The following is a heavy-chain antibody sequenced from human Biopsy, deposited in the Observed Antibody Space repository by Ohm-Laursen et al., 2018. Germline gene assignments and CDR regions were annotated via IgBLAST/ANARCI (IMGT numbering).Heavy chain of an antibody. CDR1: RDSISNYY. J-gene: IGHJ4*02. Sequence: SETLSLTCAVSRDSISNYYWTWIRQSPGKGLEWIGYIYHTGSANYNPSLRSRVTLSLDTSKNQFSLKLNSVTAADTAVYFCARDSRGGHLNTTLITGKNLDSWGQGILVTVSS. CDR2: IYHTGSA. V-gene: IGHV4-59*01. D-gene: IGHD3-16*01. CDR3: ARDSRGGHLNTTLITGKNLDS.